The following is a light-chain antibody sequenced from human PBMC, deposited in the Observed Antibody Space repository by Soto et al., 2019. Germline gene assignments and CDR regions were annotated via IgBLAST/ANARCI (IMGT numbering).Light chain of an antibody. J-gene: IGKJ2*01. CDR1: QSVSSY. Sequence: EIVLTQSPATLSLSPGERATLSCRASQSVSSYLACYQQKPGQPPRLLIYDASTRATGIPARFSGSGSGTDFTLTISSLEPEDFAVYYCQQRNNWPPYTFGQGTKLEIK. CDR2: DAS. CDR3: QQRNNWPPYT. V-gene: IGKV3-11*01.